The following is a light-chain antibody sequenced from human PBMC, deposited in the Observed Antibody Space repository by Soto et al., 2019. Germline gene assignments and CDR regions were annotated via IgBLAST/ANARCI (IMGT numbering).Light chain of an antibody. CDR3: QQYDSSPRT. J-gene: IGKJ1*01. CDR1: QSVSSSS. V-gene: IGKV3-20*01. CDR2: GAS. Sequence: EIVLTQSPGTLSLSPWERATLSCRASQSVSSSSLAWYQQKPGQAPRLLISGASSRAADIPDRFSGSGSGTDFTLTINRLEPEDFAVYYCQQYDSSPRTFGQGTKVDIK.